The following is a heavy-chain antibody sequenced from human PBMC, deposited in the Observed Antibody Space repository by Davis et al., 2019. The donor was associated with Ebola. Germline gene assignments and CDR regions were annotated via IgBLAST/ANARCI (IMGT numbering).Heavy chain of an antibody. J-gene: IGHJ5*02. Sequence: MPSQTLSLTCTLPGGSISSYYWSWVRQPPGKGLEWIGEIYHSGSTNYNPSLKSRVTISVDTSKNQFSLKLRSVTAADTAVYYCASAPLIATPGALWFDPWGPGTRVTVSS. CDR1: GGSISSYY. CDR3: ASAPLIATPGALWFDP. D-gene: IGHD6-13*01. V-gene: IGHV4-4*08. CDR2: IYHSGST.